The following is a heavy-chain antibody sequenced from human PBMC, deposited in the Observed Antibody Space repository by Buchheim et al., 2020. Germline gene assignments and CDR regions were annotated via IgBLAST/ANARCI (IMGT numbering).Heavy chain of an antibody. CDR2: ISYDGSNK. Sequence: QVQLVESGGGVVQPGRSLRLSCAASGFTFSSYGMHWVRQAPGKGLEWVAVISYDGSNKYYADSVKGRFIISRDNSKNTLYLQMNSLRAEDTAVYYCAKDRFHYYYGMDVWGQGTT. J-gene: IGHJ6*02. CDR3: AKDRFHYYYGMDV. CDR1: GFTFSSYG. V-gene: IGHV3-30*18.